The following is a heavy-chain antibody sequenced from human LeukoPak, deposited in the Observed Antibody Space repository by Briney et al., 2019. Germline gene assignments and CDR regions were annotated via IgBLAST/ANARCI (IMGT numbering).Heavy chain of an antibody. CDR1: GYTFTDYY. CDR2: INPNSGGT. J-gene: IGHJ4*02. V-gene: IGHV1-2*02. CDR3: ARDPKYSYNPDY. Sequence: ASVKVSCKASGYTFTDYYMHWVRQAPGQGLEWMGWINPNSGGTNYAQNFQGRVTMTRDRSITTAYMDLSSLGSDDTAVYYCARDPKYSYNPDYWGQGTLVTVSS. D-gene: IGHD5-18*01.